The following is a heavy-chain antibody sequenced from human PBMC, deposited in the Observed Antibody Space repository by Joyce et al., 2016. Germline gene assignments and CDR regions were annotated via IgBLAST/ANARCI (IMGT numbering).Heavy chain of an antibody. CDR1: TYIFSSYW. CDR3: ARFSGSYFPEDY. Sequence: EVQLVQSGAEVKKPGESLRISCEGSTYIFSSYWITWVRQLPGKGLELMGRIDASDSYTNYSPAFQGRVTFSVDRSIHTAYLQWSSLKASDTGMYYCARFSGSYFPEDYWGQGTLVTVS. D-gene: IGHD1-26*01. J-gene: IGHJ4*02. CDR2: IDASDSYT. V-gene: IGHV5-10-1*03.